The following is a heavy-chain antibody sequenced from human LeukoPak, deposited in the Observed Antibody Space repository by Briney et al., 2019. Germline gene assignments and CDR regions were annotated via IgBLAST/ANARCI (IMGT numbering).Heavy chain of an antibody. Sequence: PGGSLRLSCAASGFTFSSYDMHWVRQATGKGLEWVSAIGTAGDTYYPGSVKGRFTISRENAKNSLYLQMNSLRAEDTAVYYCAKDSLWFGELSFDYWGQGTLVTVSS. D-gene: IGHD3-10*01. CDR2: IGTAGDT. CDR1: GFTFSSYD. V-gene: IGHV3-13*01. J-gene: IGHJ4*02. CDR3: AKDSLWFGELSFDY.